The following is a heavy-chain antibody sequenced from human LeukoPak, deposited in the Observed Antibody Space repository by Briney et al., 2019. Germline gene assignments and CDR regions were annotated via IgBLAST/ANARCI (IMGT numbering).Heavy chain of an antibody. CDR1: GFTFSSYA. CDR3: ARANGDPYYFDY. J-gene: IGHJ4*02. V-gene: IGHV3-30*04. Sequence: GRSLRLSCAASGFTFSSYAMHWVRQAPGKGLEWVAVISYDGSNKYYADSVKGRFTISRENSKNTLYLQMNSLRAEDTAVYYCARANGDPYYFDYWRQGTLLTVPS. CDR2: ISYDGSNK. D-gene: IGHD4-17*01.